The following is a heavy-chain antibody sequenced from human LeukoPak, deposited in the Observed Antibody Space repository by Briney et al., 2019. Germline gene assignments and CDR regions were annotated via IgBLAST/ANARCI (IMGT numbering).Heavy chain of an antibody. V-gene: IGHV4-30-4*08. CDR1: GGSISRGDYY. J-gene: IGHJ3*02. CDR3: ARNYYDSSGYYYVGAFDI. D-gene: IGHD3-22*01. Sequence: SQTLSLTCSVSGGSISRGDYYWSWIRQPPGKGLEWIGYIYYSGSTYYNPSLKSRDTISVDTSKNQFSLELSSVTAADTAVYYCARNYYDSSGYYYVGAFDIWGQGTMVTVSS. CDR2: IYYSGST.